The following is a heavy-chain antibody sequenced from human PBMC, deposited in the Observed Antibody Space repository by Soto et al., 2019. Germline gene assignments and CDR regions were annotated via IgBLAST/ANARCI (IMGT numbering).Heavy chain of an antibody. CDR2: ISYDGSNE. D-gene: IGHD6-6*01. CDR3: AKDSLYSSSSLDY. J-gene: IGHJ4*02. CDR1: GFTFSSSG. Sequence: PGGSLRLSCAASGFTFSSSGMHWVRQAPGKGLEWVAVISYDGSNEYYADSVKGRFTISRDNSKNTLYPQMDSLRADDTAVYYCAKDSLYSSSSLDYWGQGTLVTVSS. V-gene: IGHV3-30*18.